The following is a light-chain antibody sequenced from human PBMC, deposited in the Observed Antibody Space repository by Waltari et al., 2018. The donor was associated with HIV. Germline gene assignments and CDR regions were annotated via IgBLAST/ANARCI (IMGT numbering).Light chain of an antibody. J-gene: IGLJ3*02. CDR1: SSNIGSNY. Sequence: QSVLTQPPSASGTPGQRVTISCSGSSSNIGSNYVYWYPQLPGTAPKLLIYRNNQRPSGVPDRFSGSKSGTSASLAISGLRSEDEADYYCAAWDDSLSGGFGGGTKLTVL. V-gene: IGLV1-47*01. CDR3: AAWDDSLSGG. CDR2: RNN.